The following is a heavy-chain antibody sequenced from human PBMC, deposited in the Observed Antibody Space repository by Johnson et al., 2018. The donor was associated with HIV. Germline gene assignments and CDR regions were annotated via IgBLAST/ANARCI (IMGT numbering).Heavy chain of an antibody. V-gene: IGHV3-13*01. CDR2: LGTAGDT. CDR3: ARDLPSTMIVVVIQPRDAFDI. CDR1: GFTFSSYD. Sequence: VQLVESGGGLVQPGGSLRLSCAASGFTFSSYDMHRVRQATGKGLEWVSALGTAGDTYYPGSVKGRFTISREKAKNSLYLQMNSLRAGETAVYYCARDLPSTMIVVVIQPRDAFDIWGQGTMVTVSS. J-gene: IGHJ3*02. D-gene: IGHD3-22*01.